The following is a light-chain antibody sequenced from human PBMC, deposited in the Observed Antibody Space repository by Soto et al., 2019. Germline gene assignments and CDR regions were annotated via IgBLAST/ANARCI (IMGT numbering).Light chain of an antibody. CDR3: QSYDTRPXGYV. CDR1: SSNIGAVYD. Sequence: QSVVTQPPSVSWAPGQRVTISCTGSSSNIGAVYDGHWYQQLPGTAPKLLIYDNNNRPAGVPDRFSVSKSGTSASLVITGIQAEDEADYYCQSYDTRPXGYVFGTGTKVXVX. CDR2: DNN. V-gene: IGLV1-40*01. J-gene: IGLJ1*01.